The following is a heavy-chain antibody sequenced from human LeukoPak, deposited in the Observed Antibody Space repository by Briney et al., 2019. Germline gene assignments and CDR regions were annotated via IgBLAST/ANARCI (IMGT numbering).Heavy chain of an antibody. V-gene: IGHV1-24*01. CDR1: GYTLTDLS. J-gene: IGHJ4*02. D-gene: IGHD6-19*01. CDR3: ATAGSILQNGEQWLIMDY. CDR2: FDPEDGKT. Sequence: ASVNVSCKVSGYTLTDLSVHWVRQAPGKGLEWMGGFDPEDGKTVYAQKFQGRVSMTDDTSTDTAYLDLSSLTFNDTAVYYCATAGSILQNGEQWLIMDYWGQGTLITVSS.